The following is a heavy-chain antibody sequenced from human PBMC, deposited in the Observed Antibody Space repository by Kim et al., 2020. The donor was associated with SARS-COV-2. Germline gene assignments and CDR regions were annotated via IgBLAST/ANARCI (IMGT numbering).Heavy chain of an antibody. D-gene: IGHD2-21*02. CDR2: T. Sequence: TAYAASVKGRFTISRDDSKNTAYLQMNSRKAEDTAVYYCTGIGGNSPLDYWGQGTLVTVSS. J-gene: IGHJ4*02. CDR3: TGIGGNSPLDY. V-gene: IGHV3-73*01.